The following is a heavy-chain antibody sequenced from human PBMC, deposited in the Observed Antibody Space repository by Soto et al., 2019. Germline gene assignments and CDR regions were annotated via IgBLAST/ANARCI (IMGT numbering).Heavy chain of an antibody. D-gene: IGHD2-21*01. Sequence: QVQLVQSGAEVRKPGSSVKVSCEASGGSFISYIFTWVRQAPGQGLEWMGRSIPIQGRADYALKFQDSVTITADRSTQTGYMERRSLRPEDTALYYCAKSLVFVDHAYMDVWGKGTTVTVSS. J-gene: IGHJ6*03. CDR2: SIPIQGRA. CDR1: GGSFISYI. V-gene: IGHV1-69*02. CDR3: AKSLVFVDHAYMDV.